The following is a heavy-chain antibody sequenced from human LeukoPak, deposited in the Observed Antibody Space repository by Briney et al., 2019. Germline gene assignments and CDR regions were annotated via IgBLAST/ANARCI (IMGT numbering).Heavy chain of an antibody. J-gene: IGHJ5*02. CDR1: GLTVSSNY. Sequence: PGGSLRLSCAAPGLTVSSNYMSWVRQAPGKGLEWVSVIYSGGSTYYADSVKGRFTISRDNSKNTLYLQMNSLRAEDTAVYYCAREAYYYDSSGYLLWFDPWGQGTLVTVSS. V-gene: IGHV3-66*01. CDR2: IYSGGST. CDR3: AREAYYYDSSGYLLWFDP. D-gene: IGHD3-22*01.